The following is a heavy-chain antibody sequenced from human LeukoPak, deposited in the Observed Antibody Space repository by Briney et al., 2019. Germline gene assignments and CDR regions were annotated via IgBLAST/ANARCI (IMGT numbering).Heavy chain of an antibody. CDR2: INPSGGST. CDR1: GYTFTSYY. J-gene: IGHJ6*02. D-gene: IGHD6-13*01. Sequence: ASVKVSCMASGYTFTSYYMHWVRQAPGQGLEWMGIINPSGGSTSYAQKFQGRVTMTRDTSTSTVYMELSSLRSEDTAVYYCARASAAGNYYYYYGMDVWGQGTTVTVSS. V-gene: IGHV1-46*01. CDR3: ARASAAGNYYYYYGMDV.